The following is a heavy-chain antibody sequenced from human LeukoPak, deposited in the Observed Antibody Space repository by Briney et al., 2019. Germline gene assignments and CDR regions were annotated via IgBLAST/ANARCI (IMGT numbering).Heavy chain of an antibody. V-gene: IGHV1-46*01. Sequence: GASVKVSCKASGYTFTSYYMHWVRQAPGQGLEWMGISNPSGGSTSYAQKFQGRVTMTRDTSTSTVYMELSSLRSEDTAVYYCARDTGITIFGVVPPDAFDIWGQGTMVTVSS. CDR2: SNPSGGST. J-gene: IGHJ3*02. CDR1: GYTFTSYY. D-gene: IGHD3-3*01. CDR3: ARDTGITIFGVVPPDAFDI.